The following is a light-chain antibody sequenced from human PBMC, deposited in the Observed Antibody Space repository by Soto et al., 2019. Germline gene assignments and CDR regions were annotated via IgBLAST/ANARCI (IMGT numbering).Light chain of an antibody. CDR3: QQSLITQYS. CDR2: GAS. CDR1: QSVNRN. Sequence: DIQMTQSPSSLSASVGDRVTITCRASQSVNRNLRWYQQRPGKAPKLLISGASSLQIGVPSRFSGSGSGTDFTLTISSLQTEEFATYYCQQSLITQYSFGQGTKLEIK. V-gene: IGKV1-39*01. J-gene: IGKJ2*03.